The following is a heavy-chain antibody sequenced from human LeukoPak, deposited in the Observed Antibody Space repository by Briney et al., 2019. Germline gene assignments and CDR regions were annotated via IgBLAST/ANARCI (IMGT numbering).Heavy chain of an antibody. J-gene: IGHJ4*02. V-gene: IGHV4-59*12. CDR2: IYYGGST. Sequence: PSETLSLTCTVSGGSISSYYWSWIRQPPGKGLEWIGYIYYGGSTNYNPSLKSRVTISVDTSKNQFSLKLSSVTAADTAVYYCARVRRWEIHGGYYFDYWGQGTLVTVSS. CDR3: ARVRRWEIHGGYYFDY. CDR1: GGSISSYY. D-gene: IGHD1-26*01.